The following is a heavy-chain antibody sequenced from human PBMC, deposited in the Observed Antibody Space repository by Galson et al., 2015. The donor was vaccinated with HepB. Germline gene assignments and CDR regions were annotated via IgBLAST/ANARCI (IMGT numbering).Heavy chain of an antibody. D-gene: IGHD3-10*01. J-gene: IGHJ5*02. CDR2: INPNSGAT. V-gene: IGHV1-2*04. CDR1: GYTFTAYY. CDR3: ARGGLYPQGEDNWFDP. Sequence: SVKVSCKASGYTFTAYYMHWVRQAPGQGLEWLGWINPNSGATKYAQNFQGWVTMTRDTSISTAYMELSSLRSEDTAVYYCARGGLYPQGEDNWFDPWGQGTLVTVSS.